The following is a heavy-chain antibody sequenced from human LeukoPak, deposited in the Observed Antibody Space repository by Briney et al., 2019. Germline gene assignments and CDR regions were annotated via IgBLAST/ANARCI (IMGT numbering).Heavy chain of an antibody. Sequence: GGSLRLSCAASGFTFSSYGMSWVRQAPGKGLEWVSAISGSGGSTYYADSVKGRFTISRDNSKNTLYLQMNSLRAEDTAVYYCAKATVYGEYYTNWGQGTLVTVSS. J-gene: IGHJ4*02. CDR2: ISGSGGST. V-gene: IGHV3-23*01. D-gene: IGHD2/OR15-2a*01. CDR1: GFTFSSYG. CDR3: AKATVYGEYYTN.